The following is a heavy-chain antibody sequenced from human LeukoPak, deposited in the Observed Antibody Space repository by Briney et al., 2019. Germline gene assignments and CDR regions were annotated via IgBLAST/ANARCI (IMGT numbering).Heavy chain of an antibody. V-gene: IGHV3-33*08. CDR1: GFTFSSYW. J-gene: IGHJ6*02. CDR2: IWYDGSYK. D-gene: IGHD6-13*01. CDR3: ARDLSDSSSSDGMDV. Sequence: GGSLRLSCAASGFTFSSYWMSWVRQAPGKGLEWVAVIWYDGSYKYYADSVKGRFTVSRDNSKNTLYLQMNSLRVEDTAVYYCARDLSDSSSSDGMDVWGQGTTVTVSS.